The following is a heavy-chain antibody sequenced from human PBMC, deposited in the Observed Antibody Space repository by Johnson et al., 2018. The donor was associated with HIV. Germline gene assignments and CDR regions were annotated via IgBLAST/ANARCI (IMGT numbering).Heavy chain of an antibody. CDR1: GFTFSSYA. CDR2: ISYDGSNK. J-gene: IGHJ3*02. V-gene: IGHV3-30-3*01. Sequence: QVQLVESGGGLVQPGRSLRLSCAASGFTFSSYAMHWVRQAPGKGLEWVAVISYDGSNKYYADSVKGRFTISRDNSKNTLYLQMNSLRAEDTAVYYCARDLLSRAFDIWGQGTMVTVSS. CDR3: ARDLLSRAFDI.